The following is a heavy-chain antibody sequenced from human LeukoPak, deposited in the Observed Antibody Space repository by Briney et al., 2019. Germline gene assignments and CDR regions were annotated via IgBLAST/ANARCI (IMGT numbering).Heavy chain of an antibody. CDR1: GFTFSSYG. V-gene: IGHV3-30*02. CDR3: AKGQTTVVTQPNDAFDI. CDR2: IRYDGSNK. Sequence: PGGSLRLSCAASGFTFSSYGMHWVRQAPGKGLEWVAFIRYDGSNKYYADSVKGRFTISRDNSKNTLYLQMNSLRAEDTAVYYCAKGQTTVVTQPNDAFDIWGQGTMVTVSS. J-gene: IGHJ3*02. D-gene: IGHD4-23*01.